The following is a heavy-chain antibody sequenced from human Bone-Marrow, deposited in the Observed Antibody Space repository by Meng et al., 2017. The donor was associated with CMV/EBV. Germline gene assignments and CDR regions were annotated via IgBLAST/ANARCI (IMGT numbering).Heavy chain of an antibody. Sequence: GESLKISCAASGFTVSSNYMSWVRQAPGKGLEWVGRIKSKTDGGTTDYAAPVKGRFTISRDDSKNTLYLQMNSLKTEDKAVYYCTTVVPVCSSTSCYSPFDYWGQGTLVTVSS. CDR3: TTVVPVCSSTSCYSPFDY. CDR2: IKSKTDGGTT. D-gene: IGHD2-2*02. V-gene: IGHV3-15*01. CDR1: GFTVSSNY. J-gene: IGHJ4*02.